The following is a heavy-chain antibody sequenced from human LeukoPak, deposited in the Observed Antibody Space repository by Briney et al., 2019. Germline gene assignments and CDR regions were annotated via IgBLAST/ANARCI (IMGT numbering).Heavy chain of an antibody. D-gene: IGHD1-26*01. Sequence: GGSLRLSYAASGFTFSSYSMNWVRQAPGKGLEWVSYISSSSTIYYADSVKGRFTISRDNAKNSLYLQMISLRAEDTAVYYCARGVIVGAYYFDYWGQGTLVTVSS. CDR2: ISSSSTI. V-gene: IGHV3-48*04. CDR3: ARGVIVGAYYFDY. CDR1: GFTFSSYS. J-gene: IGHJ4*02.